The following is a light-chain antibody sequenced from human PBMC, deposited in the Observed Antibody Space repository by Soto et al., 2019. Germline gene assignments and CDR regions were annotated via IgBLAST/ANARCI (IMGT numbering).Light chain of an antibody. CDR2: GAS. Sequence: EIVLTQSPGTLSLSPGERATLSCRASQSVGSRYLAWYQRKPGQAPRLFIYGASNRATGIPDRFSGSGSGTDFTLTISRLEPEDFAVYYCQQYNSWPLTFGGGTKVEIK. J-gene: IGKJ4*01. V-gene: IGKV3-20*01. CDR3: QQYNSWPLT. CDR1: QSVGSRY.